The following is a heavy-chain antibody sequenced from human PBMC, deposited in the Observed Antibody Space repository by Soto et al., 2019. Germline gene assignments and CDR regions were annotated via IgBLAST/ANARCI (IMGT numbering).Heavy chain of an antibody. CDR1: GGSISTVGHY. CDR3: ARATGTLRSRNCDY. Sequence: SETLSLTCSVSGGSISTVGHYWTWIRQPPGKGLEWIGSIYHTGSTYYSKSLRSRLTMSVDTSKSQFSLRLSSVTAADTALYYCARATGTLRSRNCDYWGQGSLVTAPQ. CDR2: IYHTGST. D-gene: IGHD1-1*01. J-gene: IGHJ4*02. V-gene: IGHV4-31*03.